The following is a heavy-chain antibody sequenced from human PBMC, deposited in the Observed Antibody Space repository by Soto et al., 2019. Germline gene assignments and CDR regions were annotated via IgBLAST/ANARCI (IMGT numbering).Heavy chain of an antibody. CDR1: SGSISSSSNH. CDR2: INYSGST. Sequence: NPSETLSLTCTVSSGSISSSSNHWGWIRQPPGKGLEWIGNINYSGSTYYNPSLQSRLTISVDTSNNQFSLKLSSVTAADTAVYYCARERSPGPYDYFDYWGQGTLVTVSS. J-gene: IGHJ4*02. CDR3: ARERSPGPYDYFDY. V-gene: IGHV4-39*07. D-gene: IGHD3-16*01.